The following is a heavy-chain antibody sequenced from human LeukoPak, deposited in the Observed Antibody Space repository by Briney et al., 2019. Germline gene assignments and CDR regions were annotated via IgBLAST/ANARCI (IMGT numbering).Heavy chain of an antibody. J-gene: IGHJ4*02. CDR3: ARRRRDFDY. CDR2: IYYSGST. V-gene: IGHV4-59*08. CDR1: GGSISSYY. Sequence: SETLSLTCTVSGGSISSYYWSWIRQPPGKGLGWIGYIYYSGSTNYNPSLKSRVTISVDTSKNQFSLKLSSVTAADTAVYYCARRRRDFDYWGQGTLVTVSS.